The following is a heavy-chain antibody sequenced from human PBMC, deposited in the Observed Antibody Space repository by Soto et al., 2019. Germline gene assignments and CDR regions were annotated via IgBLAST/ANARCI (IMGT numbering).Heavy chain of an antibody. CDR2: INHSGST. CDR1: GGSFSGYY. CDR3: ARGGRSMVRGVIAY. Sequence: SETLSLTCAVYGGSFSGYYWSWIRQPPGKGLEWIGEINHSGSTNYNPSLKSRVTISVDTPKNQFSLKLSSVTAADTAVYYCARGGRSMVRGVIAYWGQGTLVTVSS. J-gene: IGHJ4*02. D-gene: IGHD3-10*01. V-gene: IGHV4-34*01.